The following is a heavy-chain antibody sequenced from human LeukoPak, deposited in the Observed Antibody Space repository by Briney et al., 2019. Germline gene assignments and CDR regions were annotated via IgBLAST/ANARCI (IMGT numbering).Heavy chain of an antibody. CDR2: IYHSGST. CDR1: GGSISSGGYS. V-gene: IGHV4-30-2*01. J-gene: IGHJ3*02. CDR3: ARGEYYDILTGYTRGYLNAFDI. Sequence: SQTLSLTCAVSGGSISSGGYSWSWIRQPPGKGLEWIGYIYHSGSTYYNPSLKRRVTISVDRSKNQFSLKLSSVTAADTAVYYCARGEYYDILTGYTRGYLNAFDIWGQGTMVTVSS. D-gene: IGHD3-9*01.